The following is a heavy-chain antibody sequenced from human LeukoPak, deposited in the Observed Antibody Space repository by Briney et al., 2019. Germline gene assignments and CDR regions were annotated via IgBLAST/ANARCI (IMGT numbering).Heavy chain of an antibody. D-gene: IGHD3-3*01. Sequence: GGSLRLSCAASGFTFSSYAMSWVHQAPGKGLEWVSAISGSGASTYYAYADSVKGRFTISRDNSKNTLFLQMNSLRAEDTAVYYCAKDFWSGYRDPHFDYWGQGTLVTVSS. CDR1: GFTFSSYA. CDR2: ISGSGAST. CDR3: AKDFWSGYRDPHFDY. J-gene: IGHJ4*02. V-gene: IGHV3-23*01.